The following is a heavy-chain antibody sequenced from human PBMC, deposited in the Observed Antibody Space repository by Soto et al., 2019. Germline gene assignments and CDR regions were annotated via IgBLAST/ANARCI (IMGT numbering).Heavy chain of an antibody. J-gene: IGHJ6*03. Sequence: GGSLRLSCAASGLTFSSYWMHWVRQAPGKGLVWVSRINSDGSSTSYADSVKGRFTISRDNFKNTLYLQMNSLRAEDTAVYYCAKAWFSYYYSYMDVWGKGTTVTVSS. CDR2: INSDGSST. D-gene: IGHD3-10*01. CDR3: AKAWFSYYYSYMDV. V-gene: IGHV3-74*01. CDR1: GLTFSSYW.